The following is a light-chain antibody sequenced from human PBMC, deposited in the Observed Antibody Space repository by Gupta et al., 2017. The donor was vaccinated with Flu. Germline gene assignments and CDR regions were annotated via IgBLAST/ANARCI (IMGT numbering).Light chain of an antibody. CDR1: QSVSDN. Sequence: EVVMTQSPATLSVSPGEKATLSCRASQSVSDNLAWYQHKPGQAPRLLFYGASIRATGVPARFSGSGSGTDFTLTINSRQSEDVATYYCQQYNKWPPHSFGQGTKLET. CDR2: GAS. CDR3: QQYNKWPPHS. V-gene: IGKV3-15*01. J-gene: IGKJ2*03.